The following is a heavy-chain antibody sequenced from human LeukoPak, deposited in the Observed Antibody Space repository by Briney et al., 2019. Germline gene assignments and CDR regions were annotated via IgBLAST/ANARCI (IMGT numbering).Heavy chain of an antibody. D-gene: IGHD6-13*01. Sequence: SETLSLTCTVSGGSISSYSWSWIRQPPGKGLEWIGYIYYSGSTNYKPSLKSRVTISVDTSKNQFSLKLSSVTAADTAVYYCARIYSSGWYYFDYWGQGTLVTVSS. CDR2: IYYSGST. V-gene: IGHV4-59*01. CDR1: GGSISSYS. J-gene: IGHJ4*02. CDR3: ARIYSSGWYYFDY.